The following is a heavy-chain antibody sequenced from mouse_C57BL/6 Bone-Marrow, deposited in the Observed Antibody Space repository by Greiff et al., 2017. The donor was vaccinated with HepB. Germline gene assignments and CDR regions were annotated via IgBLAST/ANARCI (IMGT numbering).Heavy chain of an antibody. J-gene: IGHJ4*01. V-gene: IGHV5-4*01. CDR1: GFTFSSYA. CDR3: ARDRPPY. Sequence: EVKLVESGGGLVKPGGSLKPSCAASGFTFSSYAMSWVRQTPEKRLEWVATISDGGSYTYYPDNVKGRFTISRDNAKNNLYLQMSHLKSEDTAMYYCARDRPPYWGQGTSVTVSS. CDR2: ISDGGSYT.